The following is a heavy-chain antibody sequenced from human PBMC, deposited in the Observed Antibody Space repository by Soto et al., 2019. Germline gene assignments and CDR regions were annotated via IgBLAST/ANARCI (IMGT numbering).Heavy chain of an antibody. CDR1: GGSISSHPYY. D-gene: IGHD1-26*01. CDR2: ISNSGST. V-gene: IGHV4-61*05. Sequence: SETLSLSCTVSGGSISSHPYYWGWIRQPPGKGLEWIGYISNSGSTNCNPSLKSRVTISVDTSKNQFSLKLGSVTAADTAVYYCATQRVPSAGSSYYLDYWGQGSLVTVSS. J-gene: IGHJ4*02. CDR3: ATQRVPSAGSSYYLDY.